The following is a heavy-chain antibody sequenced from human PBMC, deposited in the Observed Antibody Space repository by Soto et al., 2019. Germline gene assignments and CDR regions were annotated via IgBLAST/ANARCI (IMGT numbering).Heavy chain of an antibody. D-gene: IGHD4-17*01. V-gene: IGHV3-21*01. CDR3: ARVGRYGDKGGFDY. CDR1: GFTFSSYS. J-gene: IGHJ4*02. Sequence: EVQLVESGGGLVKPGGSLRLSCAASGFTFSSYSMNWVRQAPGKGLEWVSSISSSSSYIYYADSVKGRFTISSDNAKNSLYLQMNSLRAEDTAVYYCARVGRYGDKGGFDYWGQGTLVTVSS. CDR2: ISSSSSYI.